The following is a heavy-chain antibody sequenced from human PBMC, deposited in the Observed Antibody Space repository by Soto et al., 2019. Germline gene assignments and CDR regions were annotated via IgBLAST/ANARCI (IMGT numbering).Heavy chain of an antibody. CDR3: ARDWWLTGDLTDWFDP. Sequence: GGSLRLSCAASGFTFSSYSMNWVRQAPGKGLEWVSSISSSSSYIYYADSVKGRFTISRDNAKNSLYLQMNSLRAEDTAVYYCARDWWLTGDLTDWFDPWGQGTLVTVSS. D-gene: IGHD7-27*01. CDR2: ISSSSSYI. CDR1: GFTFSSYS. J-gene: IGHJ5*02. V-gene: IGHV3-21*01.